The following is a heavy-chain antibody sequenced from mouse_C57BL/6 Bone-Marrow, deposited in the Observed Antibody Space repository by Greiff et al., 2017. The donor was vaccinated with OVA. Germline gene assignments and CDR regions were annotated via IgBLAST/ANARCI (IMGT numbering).Heavy chain of an antibody. CDR3: ARTAMDY. J-gene: IGHJ4*01. CDR2: IYPGSGST. Sequence: QVQLQQPGAELVKPGASVKMSCKASGYTFTSYCITWVKQRPGQGLEWIGDIYPGSGSTNYNEKLQSKATLTVDKSSSTAYMQLSSLTSEDSAVYYCARTAMDYWGQGTSVTVSS. V-gene: IGHV1-55*01. CDR1: GYTFTSYC.